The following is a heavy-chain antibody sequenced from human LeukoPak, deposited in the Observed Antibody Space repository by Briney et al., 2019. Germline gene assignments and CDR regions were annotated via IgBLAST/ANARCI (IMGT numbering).Heavy chain of an antibody. V-gene: IGHV3-21*01. D-gene: IGHD2-2*01. CDR1: GFTFSSYS. Sequence: GGSLRLSCAASGFTFSSYSMNWVRQAPGKGLEWVSSISSSSSYIYYADSVKGRFTISRDNAKNSLYLQMNSLRAEDTAVYYCARRGFSGTPPYYFDYWGQGTLVTVAS. J-gene: IGHJ4*02. CDR2: ISSSSSYI. CDR3: ARRGFSGTPPYYFDY.